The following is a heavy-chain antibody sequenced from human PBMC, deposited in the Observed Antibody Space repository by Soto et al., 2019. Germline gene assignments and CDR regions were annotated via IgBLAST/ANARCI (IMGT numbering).Heavy chain of an antibody. D-gene: IGHD6-13*01. Sequence: SGGSLRLSCAAPGFTFRSYWMHLGRQAPGKGLVWVSSISSSSSYIYYADSVKGRFTISRDNAKNSLYLQMNSLRAEDTAVYYCARDERYSSSWNYWGQGTLVTVSS. V-gene: IGHV3-21*01. CDR2: ISSSSSYI. CDR3: ARDERYSSSWNY. J-gene: IGHJ4*02. CDR1: GFTFRSYW.